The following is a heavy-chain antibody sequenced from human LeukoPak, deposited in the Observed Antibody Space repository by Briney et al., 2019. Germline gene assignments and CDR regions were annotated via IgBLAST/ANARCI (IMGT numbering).Heavy chain of an antibody. D-gene: IGHD6-19*01. V-gene: IGHV3-21*01. J-gene: IGHJ1*01. Sequence: GGSLRLSCAASGFTFSSYSMNWVRQAPGKGLEWVSSISSSSSYIYYADSVQGRFTISRDNAKNSLYLQMNSLRAEDTAVYYCASGYSSGWYTRGSEYFQHWGQGTLVTVSS. CDR2: ISSSSSYI. CDR1: GFTFSSYS. CDR3: ASGYSSGWYTRGSEYFQH.